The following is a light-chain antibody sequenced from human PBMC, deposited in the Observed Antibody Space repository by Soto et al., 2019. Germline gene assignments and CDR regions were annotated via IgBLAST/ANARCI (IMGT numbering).Light chain of an antibody. Sequence: EIVLTQSPGTVCLSPGERATLSCRASQSVRSSSLAWYQQKPGQAPRLLIYGASSRATGIPDRFSGSGSGTEFNLTISRLEPEDFAVYYCQQYGSSPPMTFGQGTKVDIK. V-gene: IGKV3-20*01. J-gene: IGKJ1*01. CDR3: QQYGSSPPMT. CDR2: GAS. CDR1: QSVRSSS.